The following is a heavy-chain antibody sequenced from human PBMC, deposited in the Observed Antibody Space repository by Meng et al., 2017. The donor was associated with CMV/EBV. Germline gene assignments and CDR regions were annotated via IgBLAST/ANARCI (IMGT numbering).Heavy chain of an antibody. CDR3: ARKRSQVSGSAFDI. CDR1: GFTFSDYY. J-gene: IGHJ3*02. D-gene: IGHD3-10*01. V-gene: IGHV3-11*01. CDR2: ITNSGNTI. Sequence: GGSLRLSCAASGFTFSDYYMSWIRQAPEKGLEWVSYITNSGNTIYDADSVKGRFSISRDNARNSLYLQMNSLRAEDTAVYYCARKRSQVSGSAFDIWGHGTMV.